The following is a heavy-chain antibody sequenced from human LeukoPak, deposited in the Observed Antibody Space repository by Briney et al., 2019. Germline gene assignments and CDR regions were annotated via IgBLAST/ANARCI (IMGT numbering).Heavy chain of an antibody. D-gene: IGHD5-24*01. CDR2: IDPSDSYT. V-gene: IGHV5-10-1*01. J-gene: IGHJ4*02. Sequence: VESLKISCKGSAYSFTSYWISWVRQMPGKGLEWMGRIDPSDSYTNYSPSFQGRVTISADKSISTAYLQWASLKASDTAMYYCASLEMATDYWGQGTLVTVSS. CDR3: ASLEMATDY. CDR1: AYSFTSYW.